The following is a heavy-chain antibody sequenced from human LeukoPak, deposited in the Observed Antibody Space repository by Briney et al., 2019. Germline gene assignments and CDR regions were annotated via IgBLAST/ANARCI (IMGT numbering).Heavy chain of an antibody. Sequence: GGSLRLSCAASGFTFSSCWMSWVRQAPGKELEWVANINQDGSQSDYVDSLKGRFTISRDNAKNSVYLQMNSLRAEDTAVYFCARDKPNGDSYFPFWGQGTLVTVSS. D-gene: IGHD4-17*01. V-gene: IGHV3-7*01. CDR1: GFTFSSCW. CDR3: ARDKPNGDSYFPF. J-gene: IGHJ4*02. CDR2: INQDGSQS.